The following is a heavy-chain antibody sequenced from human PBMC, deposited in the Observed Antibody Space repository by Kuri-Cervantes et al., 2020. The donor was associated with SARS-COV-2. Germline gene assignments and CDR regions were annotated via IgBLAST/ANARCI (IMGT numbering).Heavy chain of an antibody. CDR2: INPNSGGT. V-gene: IGHV1-2*02. J-gene: IGHJ3*02. Sequence: ASVKVSCKASGYTFTGYYMHWVRQAPGQGLEWMGWINPNSGGTNYAQKFQGRATMTRDTSISTAYMELSRLRSEDTAVYYCASPAGTHPQYAFDIWGQGTMVTVSS. CDR3: ASPAGTHPQYAFDI. CDR1: GYTFTGYY. D-gene: IGHD1-14*01.